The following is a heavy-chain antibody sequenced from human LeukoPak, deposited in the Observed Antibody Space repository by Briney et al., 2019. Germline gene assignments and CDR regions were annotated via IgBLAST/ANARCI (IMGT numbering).Heavy chain of an antibody. J-gene: IGHJ4*02. Sequence: SETLSLTCIVSGGSISSGGYYWSWIRQHPGKGLEWIGYIYYSGSTYYNPSLKSRVTISVDTSKNQFSLKLSSVTAADTAMYYCAGGGYSYGFDYWGQGTLVTVSS. V-gene: IGHV4-31*03. CDR1: GGSISSGGYY. D-gene: IGHD5-18*01. CDR2: IYYSGST. CDR3: AGGGYSYGFDY.